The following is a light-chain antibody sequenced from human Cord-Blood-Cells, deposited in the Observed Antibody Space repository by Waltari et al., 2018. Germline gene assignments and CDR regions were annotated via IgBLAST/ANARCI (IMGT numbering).Light chain of an antibody. V-gene: IGLV3-19*01. CDR2: VKN. CDR1: SLRRYY. J-gene: IGLJ2*01. CDR3: NSRDSSGNHVV. Sequence: SSELTQDPTVSVALGQTVRITCQGDSLRRYYASWYQQKPGQAPVLVIYVKNKRPSGIPDRFSGYSSGNTASLTITGAQAEDEADYYCNSRDSSGNHVVFGGGTKLTVL.